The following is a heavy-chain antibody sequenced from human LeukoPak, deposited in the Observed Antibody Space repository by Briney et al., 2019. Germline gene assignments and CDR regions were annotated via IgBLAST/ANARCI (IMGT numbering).Heavy chain of an antibody. CDR1: GFTVSSNY. Sequence: PGGSLRLSCAASGFTVSSNYMSWVRQAPGKGLEWVSVIYGGGSTYYADSVKGRFTISRHNSKNTLYLQMNSLRAEDTAVYYCARNSGYYAIDYWGQGTLVTVSS. J-gene: IGHJ4*02. CDR3: ARNSGYYAIDY. D-gene: IGHD3-22*01. CDR2: IYGGGST. V-gene: IGHV3-53*04.